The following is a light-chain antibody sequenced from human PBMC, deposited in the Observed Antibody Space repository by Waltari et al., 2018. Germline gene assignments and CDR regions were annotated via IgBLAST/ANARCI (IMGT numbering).Light chain of an antibody. V-gene: IGKV3-20*01. J-gene: IGKJ1*01. CDR3: QHYVRLPAT. CDR2: GAS. CDR1: QLVGRT. Sequence: EIVLTQSPGTLSLSPGERATLSCRASQLVGRTLAWYQQKPGQAPWLLIYGASSRATDIPDRFSGSGSGTDFSLTVNRLEPEDFAVYFCQHYVRLPATFGQGTKVEIK.